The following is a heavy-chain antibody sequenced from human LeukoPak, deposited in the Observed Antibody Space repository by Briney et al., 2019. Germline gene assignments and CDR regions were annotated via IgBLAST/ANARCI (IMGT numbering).Heavy chain of an antibody. D-gene: IGHD1-20*01. V-gene: IGHV3-48*01. CDR2: ISGSTSST. CDR1: GLTFSNFG. J-gene: IGHJ4*02. CDR3: ARVPFNWNQPFDY. Sequence: PGGSLRLSCAASGLTFSNFGMNWVRQAPGKGLEWLSYISGSTSSTYYADSVKGRFTISRDTAKNSVYLQMSSLRAEDTAVYYCARVPFNWNQPFDYWGRGTLVTVS.